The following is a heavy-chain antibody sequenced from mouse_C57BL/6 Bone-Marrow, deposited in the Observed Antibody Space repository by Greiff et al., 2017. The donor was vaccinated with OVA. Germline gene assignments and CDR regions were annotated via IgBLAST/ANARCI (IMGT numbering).Heavy chain of an antibody. CDR1: GFTFSSYA. Sequence: EVHLVESGGCLVKPGGSLKLSCAASGFTFSSYAMSWVRQTPEKRLEWVATISDGGSYTYYPDNVKGRFTISRDNAKNNLYLQMSHLKSEDTAMYYCARVVYDGYAFAYWGQGTLVTVSA. D-gene: IGHD2-3*01. CDR2: ISDGGSYT. J-gene: IGHJ3*01. CDR3: ARVVYDGYAFAY. V-gene: IGHV5-4*01.